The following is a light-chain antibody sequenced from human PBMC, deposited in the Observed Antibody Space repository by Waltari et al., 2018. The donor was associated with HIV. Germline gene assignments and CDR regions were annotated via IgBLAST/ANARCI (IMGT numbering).Light chain of an antibody. Sequence: QSVLTQPPSASGTPGQRVTISCSGSISNIGSNTVNWYQQLPGTAPKLLIYTTNQLPSGVPDRFSGSKSGASASLAISGLQSDDEADYYCATWDDSLNGPVFGGGTKLTVL. V-gene: IGLV1-44*01. J-gene: IGLJ3*02. CDR2: TTN. CDR1: ISNIGSNT. CDR3: ATWDDSLNGPV.